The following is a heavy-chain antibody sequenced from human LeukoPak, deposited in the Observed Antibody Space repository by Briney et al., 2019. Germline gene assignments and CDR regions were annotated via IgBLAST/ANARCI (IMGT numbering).Heavy chain of an antibody. CDR1: GFTFSTYA. D-gene: IGHD2-2*01. CDR3: AKRPDCSTTNCFRFEY. CDR2: ISGDGGGT. Sequence: PGGSLRLSCAASGFTFSTYAMSWVCQAPGQGLEWVSSISGDGGGTYYAESVKGRFTISRDNSKNTLYLQMNSLRAEDTAVYYCAKRPDCSTTNCFRFEYWGQGTLVTVSS. V-gene: IGHV3-23*01. J-gene: IGHJ4*02.